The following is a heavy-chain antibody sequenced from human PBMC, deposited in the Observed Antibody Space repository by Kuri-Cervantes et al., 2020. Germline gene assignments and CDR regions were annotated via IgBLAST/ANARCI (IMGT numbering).Heavy chain of an antibody. D-gene: IGHD3-9*01. CDR2: INPSGGST. V-gene: IGHV1-46*01. Sequence: ASAKVSSKASGYTFTSYGISWVRQAPGQGLEWMGIINPSGGSTTYAQKFQGRVTMTRDTSTSTVYMELSSLRSEDTAVYYCARAQGGIFCPYYGMDVWGQGTTVTVSS. CDR3: ARAQGGIFCPYYGMDV. J-gene: IGHJ6*02. CDR1: GYTFTSYG.